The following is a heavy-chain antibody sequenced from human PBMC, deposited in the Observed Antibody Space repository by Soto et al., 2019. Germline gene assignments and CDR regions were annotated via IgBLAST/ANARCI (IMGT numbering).Heavy chain of an antibody. V-gene: IGHV4-31*03. CDR1: GGSISSGGYY. J-gene: IGHJ4*02. CDR2: IYYSGST. Sequence: TLSLTCTVSGGSISSGGYYWSWIRQHPGKGLEWIGYIYYSGSTYYNPSLKSRVTISVDTSKNQFSLKLSSVTAADTAVYYCARSNGSGSNLGVFDYWGQGTLVTVSS. CDR3: ARSNGSGSNLGVFDY. D-gene: IGHD3-22*01.